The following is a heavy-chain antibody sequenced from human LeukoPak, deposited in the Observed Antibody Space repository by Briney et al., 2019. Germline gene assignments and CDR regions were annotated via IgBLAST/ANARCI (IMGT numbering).Heavy chain of an antibody. V-gene: IGHV3-11*04. D-gene: IGHD2-15*01. CDR2: ISSSGSTI. J-gene: IGHJ4*02. CDR1: GFTFSDYY. CDR3: ARDGYCSGGSCDSGGTSPIDY. Sequence: GGSLRLSCAASGFTFSDYYMSWIRQAPGKGLEWVSDISSSGSTIYYADSVKGRFTISRDNAKNSLYLQMNSLRAEDTAVYYCARDGYCSGGSCDSGGTSPIDYWGQGTLVTVSS.